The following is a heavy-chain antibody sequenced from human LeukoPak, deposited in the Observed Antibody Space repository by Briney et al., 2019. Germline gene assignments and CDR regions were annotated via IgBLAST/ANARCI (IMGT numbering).Heavy chain of an antibody. CDR3: AKPIVVGLADAFDI. D-gene: IGHD2-21*01. J-gene: IGHJ3*02. V-gene: IGHV3-33*06. CDR2: IWYDGSNK. CDR1: GFTFSSYG. Sequence: GGSLRLSCAASGFTFSSYGMHWVRQAPGKGLEWVAVIWYDGSNKYYADSVKGRFTISRDNSKNTLYLQMNSLRAEDTAVYYCAKPIVVGLADAFDIWGQGTMVTVSS.